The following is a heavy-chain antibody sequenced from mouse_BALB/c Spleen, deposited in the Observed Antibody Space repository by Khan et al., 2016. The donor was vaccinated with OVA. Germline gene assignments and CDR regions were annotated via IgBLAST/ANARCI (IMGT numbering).Heavy chain of an antibody. CDR2: IATANGNT. CDR3: AHPSKDPRYIEV. J-gene: IGHJ1*01. D-gene: IGHD6-1*01. CDR1: GFNFKDTC. Sequence: VQLKQSGAELVKPGATVKLSCTASGFNFKDTCIHWVKQSPEQGLEWIGRIATANGNTKYAPNFQGQATIIADSSSKTAYLQLSSLTSEDTAVYYYAHPSKDPRYIEVWGAGTSVTVSS. V-gene: IGHV14-3*02.